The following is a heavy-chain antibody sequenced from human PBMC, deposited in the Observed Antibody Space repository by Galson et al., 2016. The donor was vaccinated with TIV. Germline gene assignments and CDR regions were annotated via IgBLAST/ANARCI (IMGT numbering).Heavy chain of an antibody. V-gene: IGHV3-30*04. D-gene: IGHD1-1*01. CDR1: GFTFSSYG. CDR3: ARERSGNDFENWFDP. Sequence: SLRLSCAASGFTFSSYGFHWVRQAPGKGLEWIAFISYDGSAHNYADSVKGRFTISRDRSKSTLYLQMRSLRAEDTAVYYCARERSGNDFENWFDPWGQGTLVTVSS. CDR2: ISYDGSAH. J-gene: IGHJ5*02.